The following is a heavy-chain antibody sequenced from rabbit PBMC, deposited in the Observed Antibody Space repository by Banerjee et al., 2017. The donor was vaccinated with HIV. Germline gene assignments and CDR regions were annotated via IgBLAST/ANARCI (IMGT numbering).Heavy chain of an antibody. J-gene: IGHJ3*01. CDR2: IYTGSGAT. CDR1: GLDFSSSYW. Sequence: QQLLEESGGGLVKPGGSLTLTCKASGLDFSSSYWICWVRQAPGKGLEWIGCIYTGSGATYYASWVNGRFTISRSTSLNTVDLKMTSLTVADTATYFCGRDRDGDAGYGSLALWGQGTLVTVS. D-gene: IGHD6-1*01. V-gene: IGHV1S43*01. CDR3: GRDRDGDAGYGSLAL.